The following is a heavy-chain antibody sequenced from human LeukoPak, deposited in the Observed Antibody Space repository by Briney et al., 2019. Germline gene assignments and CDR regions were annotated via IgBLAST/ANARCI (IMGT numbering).Heavy chain of an antibody. CDR3: AREGVGYCSGGSCPDAFDI. Sequence: GGSLRLSCAASGFTFSSYSMNWVRQAPGKGLEWVSSISSSSYIYYADSVKGRFTISRDNAKNSLYLQMNSLRAEDTAVYYCAREGVGYCSGGSCPDAFDIWGQGTMVTVSS. D-gene: IGHD2-15*01. J-gene: IGHJ3*02. CDR2: ISSSSYI. V-gene: IGHV3-21*01. CDR1: GFTFSSYS.